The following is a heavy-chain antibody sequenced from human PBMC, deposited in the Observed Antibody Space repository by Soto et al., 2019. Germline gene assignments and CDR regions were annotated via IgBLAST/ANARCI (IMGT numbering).Heavy chain of an antibody. J-gene: IGHJ4*02. CDR2: MSPNSGNT. CDR1: GYTFTSYD. CDR3: ARGVVLMVYAIPSLDY. V-gene: IGHV1-8*01. Sequence: ASVKVSCKASGYTFTSYDINWVRQATGQGLEWMGWMSPNSGNTGYAQKFQGRVTMTRNTSISTAYMELSSLRSEDTAVYYCARGVVLMVYAIPSLDYWGQGTLVTVSS. D-gene: IGHD2-8*01.